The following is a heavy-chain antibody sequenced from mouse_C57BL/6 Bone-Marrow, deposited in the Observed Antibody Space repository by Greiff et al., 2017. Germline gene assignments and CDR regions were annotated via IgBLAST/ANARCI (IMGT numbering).Heavy chain of an antibody. CDR2: IYPSDSET. J-gene: IGHJ3*01. D-gene: IGHD2-1*01. Sequence: VKLQQPGAELVRPGSSVKLSCKASGYTFTSYWMDWVKQRPGQGLEWIGNIYPSDSETHYNQKFKDKATLTVDKSSSTAYMQLSSLTSEDSAVYYCARTPIYYGNYAFAYWGQGTLVTVSA. V-gene: IGHV1-61*01. CDR3: ARTPIYYGNYAFAY. CDR1: GYTFTSYW.